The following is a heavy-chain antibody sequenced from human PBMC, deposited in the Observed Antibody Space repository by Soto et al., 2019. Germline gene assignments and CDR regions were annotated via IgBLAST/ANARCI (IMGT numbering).Heavy chain of an antibody. CDR2: ISYDGSNK. D-gene: IGHD6-13*01. CDR1: GFTFSSYA. J-gene: IGHJ3*01. Sequence: QVQLVESGGGVVQPGRSLRLSCAASGFTFSSYAMHWVRQAPGKGLEWVAVISYDGSNKYYADSVKGRFTISRDNSKNTLYLQMNSLRAEDTAVYYCASPGAQQLVLGAFDFWGQGTMVTVSS. CDR3: ASPGAQQLVLGAFDF. V-gene: IGHV3-30-3*01.